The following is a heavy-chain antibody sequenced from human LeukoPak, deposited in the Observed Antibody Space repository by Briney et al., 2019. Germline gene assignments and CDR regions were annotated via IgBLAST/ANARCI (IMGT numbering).Heavy chain of an antibody. D-gene: IGHD5-24*01. CDR1: GFTFSSYA. CDR2: ISYDGSNK. CDR3: ARGDLPQYYFDY. J-gene: IGHJ4*02. Sequence: PGGSLRLSCAASGFTFSSYAMDWVRQAPGKGLEWVAVISYDGSNKYYADSVKGRFTISRDNSKNTLYLQMNSLRAEDTAVYYCARGDLPQYYFDYWGQGTLVTVSP. V-gene: IGHV3-30-3*01.